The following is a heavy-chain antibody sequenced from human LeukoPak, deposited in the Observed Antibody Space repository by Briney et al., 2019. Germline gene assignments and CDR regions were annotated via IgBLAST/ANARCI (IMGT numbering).Heavy chain of an antibody. CDR3: ARAQAVAGTGGFDP. J-gene: IGHJ5*02. D-gene: IGHD6-19*01. CDR1: GFSFNSYW. V-gene: IGHV3-74*01. CDR2: ISSDGSTT. Sequence: GGSLRLSCAASGFSFNSYWMHWVRQVPGKGLVWVSRISSDGSTTSYADSVKGRFTISRDNAKNTLYLQMNSLRGEDTAIYYCARAQAVAGTGGFDPWGQGTLVTVSS.